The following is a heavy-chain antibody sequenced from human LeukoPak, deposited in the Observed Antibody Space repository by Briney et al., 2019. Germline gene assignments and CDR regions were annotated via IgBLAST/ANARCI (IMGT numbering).Heavy chain of an antibody. D-gene: IGHD5-12*01. CDR2: MNPNSGNT. Sequence: ASVKVSCKASGYTFTSYDINWLRQATGQGLEWMGWMNPNSGNTGYAQKFQGGVTMTRNTSISTAYMELSSLRSEDTAVYYCARESGDDAFDIWGQGTMVTVSS. J-gene: IGHJ3*02. V-gene: IGHV1-8*01. CDR1: GYTFTSYD. CDR3: ARESGDDAFDI.